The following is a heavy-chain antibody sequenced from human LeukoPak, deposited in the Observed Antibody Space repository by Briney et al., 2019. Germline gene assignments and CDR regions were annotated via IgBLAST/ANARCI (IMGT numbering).Heavy chain of an antibody. CDR3: VRERVTTRNGCFDS. D-gene: IGHD5-12*01. V-gene: IGHV4-34*01. CDR1: SGSFSGYY. J-gene: IGHJ4*02. CDR2: INHGGTT. Sequence: SETLSLTCAVYSGSFSGYYWSWIRQPSGKGLQWIGRINHGGTTTYNPFLESRVTISIDTFKKQFSLELTSVTAADTAVYFCVRERVTTRNGCFDSWGQGTLVSVSS.